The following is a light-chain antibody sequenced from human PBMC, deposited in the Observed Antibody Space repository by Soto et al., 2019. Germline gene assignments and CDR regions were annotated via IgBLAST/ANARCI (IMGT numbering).Light chain of an antibody. CDR3: QQYNTWPPVT. J-gene: IGKJ4*02. Sequence: EIVMTQSPATLSVSPGERATLSCRASQSFSSNLAWYQQKPGQAPRLLIYGASTRATGIPARFSGSGSGTEFTLTISSLKSEEFAVYYCQQYNTWPPVTFGGGTKVEIK. CDR1: QSFSSN. V-gene: IGKV3-15*01. CDR2: GAS.